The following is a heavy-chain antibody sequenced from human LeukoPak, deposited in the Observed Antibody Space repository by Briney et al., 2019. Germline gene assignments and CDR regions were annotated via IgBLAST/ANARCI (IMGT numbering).Heavy chain of an antibody. Sequence: GGSLRPSCAASGFNFGTYRMNWVRQAPGKGLEWLSYINAASDATYYADSVKGRFTISSDNAKNSLYLQMNSLRAEDTAVYYCARVWDLSYDHWGQGTLVTVSS. V-gene: IGHV3-48*01. J-gene: IGHJ4*02. CDR3: ARVWDLSYDH. CDR2: INAASDAT. D-gene: IGHD3-16*02. CDR1: GFNFGTYR.